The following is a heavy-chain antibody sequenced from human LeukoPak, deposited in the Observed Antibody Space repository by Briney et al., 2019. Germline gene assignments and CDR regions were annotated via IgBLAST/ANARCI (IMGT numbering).Heavy chain of an antibody. CDR2: ISSSSSTI. CDR3: SRNPTAYNWFDP. Sequence: GGSLRLSCAASGFTFSSYSMNWVRRAPGRGLEWVSYISSSSSTIYYSDSVKGRFTISRDNAKNSLYLQMNSLRAEDTAVYFCSRNPTAYNWFDPWGQETLVTVSS. CDR1: GFTFSSYS. J-gene: IGHJ5*02. D-gene: IGHD1-14*01. V-gene: IGHV3-48*01.